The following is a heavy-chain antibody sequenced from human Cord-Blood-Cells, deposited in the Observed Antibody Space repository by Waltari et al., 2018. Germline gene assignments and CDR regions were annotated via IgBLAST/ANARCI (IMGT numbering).Heavy chain of an antibody. CDR2: INPRGVST. Sequence: QVQLVQSGAEVKKPGASVKVSCKASGYTFTSYYMHWVRQAPGQGLEWMGIINPRGVSTSYAQKFQGRVTMTRDTSTSTVYMELSSLRSEDTAVYYCARDRGDYFDYWGQGTLVTVSS. CDR3: ARDRGDYFDY. J-gene: IGHJ4*02. CDR1: GYTFTSYY. V-gene: IGHV1-46*01.